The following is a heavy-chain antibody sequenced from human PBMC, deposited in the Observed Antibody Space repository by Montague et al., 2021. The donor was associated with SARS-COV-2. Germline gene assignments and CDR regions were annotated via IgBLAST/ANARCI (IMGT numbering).Heavy chain of an antibody. D-gene: IGHD6-19*01. CDR3: VRASLIKARIAVAGTTVY. CDR2: ISYDGSNK. J-gene: IGHJ4*02. V-gene: IGHV3-30*09. CDR1: GFTFNNYA. Sequence: SLRLSCAASGFTFNNYAMHWVRQAPGKGLEWVAIISYDGSNKYYADSVKGRFAISRDNSKNTLYLQMNGPRAEDTAVYYCVRASLIKARIAVAGTTVYWDQGTLVTISS.